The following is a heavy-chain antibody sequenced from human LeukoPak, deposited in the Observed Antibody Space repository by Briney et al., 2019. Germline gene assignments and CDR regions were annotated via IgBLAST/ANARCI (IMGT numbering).Heavy chain of an antibody. V-gene: IGHV3-30-3*01. D-gene: IGHD2-15*01. Sequence: GGSLRLSCAASGFTFSSYAMHWVRQAPGKGLEWVAVISYDGSNKYYADSVKGRFTISRDNSKNTLYLQMNSLRAEDTAVYYCARDNCYSQLGCWFDPWGQGTLVTVSS. CDR2: ISYDGSNK. CDR1: GFTFSSYA. J-gene: IGHJ5*02. CDR3: ARDNCYSQLGCWFDP.